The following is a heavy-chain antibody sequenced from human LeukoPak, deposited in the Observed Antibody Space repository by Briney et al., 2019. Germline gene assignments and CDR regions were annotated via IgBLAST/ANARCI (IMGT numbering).Heavy chain of an antibody. CDR2: VSGSGGST. D-gene: IGHD3-22*01. J-gene: IGHJ4*02. Sequence: GGSLRLSCAASGFTFSSYAMSWVRQAPGKGLEWVSAVSGSGGSTYYADSVKGRFTISRDNSKNTLYVQVNSLGTEDTAAYYCAKGSYYDSSGSFYFDYWGQGTLVTVSS. CDR3: AKGSYYDSSGSFYFDY. V-gene: IGHV3-23*01. CDR1: GFTFSSYA.